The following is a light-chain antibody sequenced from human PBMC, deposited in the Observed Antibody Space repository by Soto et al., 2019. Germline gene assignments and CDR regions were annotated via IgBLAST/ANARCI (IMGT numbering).Light chain of an antibody. CDR1: QSLLQSNGNNQ. CDR2: LGS. V-gene: IGKV2-28*01. Sequence: EIVMTQSPLSLPVTPGEPASISCRSSQSLLQSNGNNQLGWVLQKPGQSPQLLMSLGSSRAFGVPDRVSGSGSGTDFTLKISRVEPADVGVYYCMQVLQTPPTFGGGTKVEIK. CDR3: MQVLQTPPT. J-gene: IGKJ4*01.